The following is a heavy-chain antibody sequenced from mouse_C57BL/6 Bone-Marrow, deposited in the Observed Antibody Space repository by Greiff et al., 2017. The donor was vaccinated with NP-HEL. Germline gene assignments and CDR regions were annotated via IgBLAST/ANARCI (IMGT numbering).Heavy chain of an antibody. CDR1: GYTFTDYY. V-gene: IGHV1-19*01. CDR2: INPYNGGT. D-gene: IGHD2-4*01. CDR3: ARWDYDYDVAWFAY. Sequence: VQLQQSGPVLVKPGASVKMSCKASGYTFTDYYMNWVKQSHGKSLEWIGVINPYNGGTSYNQKFKGKATLTVDKSSSTAYMELNSLTSEDSAVYYCARWDYDYDVAWFAYWGQGTLVTVSA. J-gene: IGHJ3*01.